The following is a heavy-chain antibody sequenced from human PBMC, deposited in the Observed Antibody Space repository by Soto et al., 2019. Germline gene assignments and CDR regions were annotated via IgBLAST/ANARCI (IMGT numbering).Heavy chain of an antibody. Sequence: QVQLVQSGAEVKKPGSSVKVSCRASGGHFDRFALSWLRQAHGQGREWMGGIIPFLSATTYAHKFQGRVTITADESANTLYLELRSLTSDDTAVYYCARGEDDYGDFGSMDVWGQGTSVTVSS. V-gene: IGHV1-69*01. CDR1: GGHFDRFA. CDR3: ARGEDDYGDFGSMDV. J-gene: IGHJ6*02. D-gene: IGHD4-17*01. CDR2: IIPFLSAT.